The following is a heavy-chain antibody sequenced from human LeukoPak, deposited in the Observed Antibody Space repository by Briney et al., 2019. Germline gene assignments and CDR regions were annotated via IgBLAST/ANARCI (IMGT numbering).Heavy chain of an antibody. CDR3: ARDSGYSSGWYYFDY. CDR1: GFTFSSYS. D-gene: IGHD6-19*01. CDR2: ISSSSSYI. J-gene: IGHJ4*02. Sequence: GGSLRLSCAASGFTFSSYSMNWVRQAPGKGLEWVSSISSSSSYIYYADSVKGRFTFSRDNAKNSLYLQMNSLRAEDTAVYYCARDSGYSSGWYYFDYWGQGTLVTVSS. V-gene: IGHV3-21*01.